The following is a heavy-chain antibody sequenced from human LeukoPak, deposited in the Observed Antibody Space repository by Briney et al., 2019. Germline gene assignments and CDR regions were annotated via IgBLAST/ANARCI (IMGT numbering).Heavy chain of an antibody. D-gene: IGHD5-24*01. CDR3: ARVRLDGYNSGDLDY. CDR2: IYYSGST. CDR1: GGSISSYY. Sequence: PSETLSLTCTVLGGSISSYYWSSIRQPPGKGLEWGGYIYYSGSTNYNPSLKSRVTISVDTSKNQFSLKLSSVTAADTAVYYCARVRLDGYNSGDLDYWGQGTLVTVSS. V-gene: IGHV4-59*01. J-gene: IGHJ4*02.